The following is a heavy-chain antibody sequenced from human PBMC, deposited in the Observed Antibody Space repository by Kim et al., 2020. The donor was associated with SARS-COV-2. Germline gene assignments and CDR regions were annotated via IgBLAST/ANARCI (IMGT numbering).Heavy chain of an antibody. CDR1: GFTFSSYW. CDR2: IKQDGSEK. CDR3: ARDGNTIFGVAMDAFDI. D-gene: IGHD3-3*01. V-gene: IGHV3-7*03. Sequence: GGSLRLSCAASGFTFSSYWMSWVRQAPGKGLEWVANIKQDGSEKYYVDSVKGRFTISRDNAKNSLYVQMNSLRAEDTAVYYCARDGNTIFGVAMDAFDIWGQGTMVTVSS. J-gene: IGHJ3*02.